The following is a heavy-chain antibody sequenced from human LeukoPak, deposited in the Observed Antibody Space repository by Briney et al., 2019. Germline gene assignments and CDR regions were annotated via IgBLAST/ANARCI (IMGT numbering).Heavy chain of an antibody. V-gene: IGHV4-59*12. CDR3: ARDYILTGYPY. CDR1: GGSISSYY. J-gene: IGHJ4*02. CDR2: IYYSGST. Sequence: SETLSLTCTVSGGSISSYYWSWIRQPPGKGLEWIGYIYYSGSTNYNPSLKSRVTMSVDTSKNQFSLKLSSVTAADTAVYYCARDYILTGYPYWGQGTLVTVSS. D-gene: IGHD3-9*01.